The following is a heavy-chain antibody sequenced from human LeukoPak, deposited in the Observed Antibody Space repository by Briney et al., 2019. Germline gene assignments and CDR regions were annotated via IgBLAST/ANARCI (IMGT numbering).Heavy chain of an antibody. J-gene: IGHJ4*02. D-gene: IGHD6-19*01. CDR2: IYTSGST. Sequence: SETLSLTCTVSGGSISSGSYYWSWIRQPAGKGLEWIGRIYTSGSTNYNPSLKSRVTISVDTSKNQFSLKLSSVTAADTAVYYCASTRNPSTIAVAGRSFGYWGQGTLVTVSS. V-gene: IGHV4-61*02. CDR3: ASTRNPSTIAVAGRSFGY. CDR1: GGSISSGSYY.